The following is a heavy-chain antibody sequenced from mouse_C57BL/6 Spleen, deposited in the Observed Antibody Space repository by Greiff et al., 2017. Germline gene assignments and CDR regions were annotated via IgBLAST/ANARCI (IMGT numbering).Heavy chain of an antibody. CDR3: ARGGPITTTVVAEPFDY. CDR2: IDPSDSET. J-gene: IGHJ2*01. Sequence: VQLQQPGAELVRPGSSVKLSCKASGYTFTSYWMHWVKQRPIQGLEWIGNIDPSDSETHYNQKFKDKATLTVDKSSSTAYMQLSSLTSEDSAVYYCARGGPITTTVVAEPFDYWGQGTTLTVSS. D-gene: IGHD1-1*01. V-gene: IGHV1-52*01. CDR1: GYTFTSYW.